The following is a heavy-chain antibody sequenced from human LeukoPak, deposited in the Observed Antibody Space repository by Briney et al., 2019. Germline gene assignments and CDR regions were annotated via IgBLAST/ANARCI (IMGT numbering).Heavy chain of an antibody. Sequence: GASVKVSCKASGYDFTKYAVQWVRQAPGQRLEWMGWIDAGNGRTKYSQDFQGRVTISRDTSASIAYMELSSLRSDDMAVYCCARGIWSTTLTAYYLDYWGQGTLVTVSS. D-gene: IGHD2-21*02. J-gene: IGHJ4*02. V-gene: IGHV1-3*03. CDR1: GYDFTKYA. CDR3: ARGIWSTTLTAYYLDY. CDR2: IDAGNGRT.